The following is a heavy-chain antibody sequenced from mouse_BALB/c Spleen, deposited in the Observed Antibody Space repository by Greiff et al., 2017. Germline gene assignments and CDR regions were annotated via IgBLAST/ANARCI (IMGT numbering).Heavy chain of an antibody. CDR3: ARVVRNYAMDY. V-gene: IGHV7-1*02. Sequence: EVQRVESGGGLVQPGGSLRLSCATSGFTFSDFYMEWVRQPPGKRLEWIAASRNKANDYTTEYSASVKGRFIVSRDTSQSILYLQMNALRAEDTAIYYCARVVRNYAMDYWGQGTSVTVSS. CDR2: SRNKANDYTT. CDR1: GFTFSDFY. J-gene: IGHJ4*01. D-gene: IGHD2-12*01.